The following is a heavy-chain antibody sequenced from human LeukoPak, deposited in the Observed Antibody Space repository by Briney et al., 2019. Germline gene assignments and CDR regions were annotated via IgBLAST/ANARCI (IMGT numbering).Heavy chain of an antibody. Sequence: RPGGSLRLSCAASGFTFSSYWMHWVRQAPGKGLVWVSRINSDGSSTSYADSVKGRFTISRDNAKNTLYLQMNSLRAEDTAVYYCARGGGDSSGYLPTDYWGQGTLVTVSS. CDR2: INSDGSST. CDR1: GFTFSSYW. CDR3: ARGGGDSSGYLPTDY. V-gene: IGHV3-74*01. D-gene: IGHD3-22*01. J-gene: IGHJ4*02.